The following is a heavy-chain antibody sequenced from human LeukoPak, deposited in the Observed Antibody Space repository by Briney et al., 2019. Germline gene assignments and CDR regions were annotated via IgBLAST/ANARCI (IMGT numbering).Heavy chain of an antibody. CDR2: MSPNSGNT. CDR1: GYTFTSYV. Sequence: GASVKVSCKASGYTFTSYVINWMRQATGQGLEWMGWMSPNSGNTGYAQKFQGRVTMTRDTSTGTAYLELSSLRSEDSAVYYCVRTPPNWGADFWGQGTLVTVSS. CDR3: VRTPPNWGADF. V-gene: IGHV1-8*01. D-gene: IGHD7-27*01. J-gene: IGHJ4*02.